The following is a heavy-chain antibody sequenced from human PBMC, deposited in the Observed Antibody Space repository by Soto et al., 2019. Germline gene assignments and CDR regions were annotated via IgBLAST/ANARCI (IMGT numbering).Heavy chain of an antibody. CDR1: GYTFSSYY. CDR2: IKPTGGST. D-gene: IGHD3-9*01. CDR3: ARDLSYYDILTGPMDV. V-gene: IGHV1-46*01. Sequence: GASVKVSCKASGYTFSSYYMHWVRQAPGQGLEWMGMIKPTGGSTSYAQKFQGRVTMTRDTSTSTVYMELSSLTSEDTAVYYCARDLSYYDILTGPMDVWGQETTVTVSS. J-gene: IGHJ6*02.